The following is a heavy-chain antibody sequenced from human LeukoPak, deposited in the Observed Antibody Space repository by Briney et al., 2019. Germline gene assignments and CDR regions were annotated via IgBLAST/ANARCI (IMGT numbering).Heavy chain of an antibody. V-gene: IGHV4-59*01. D-gene: IGHD2-2*01. Sequence: SETLSLTCTVSGGSISSYYWSWIRQPPGKGLEWIGYIYYSGSTNYNPSLKSRVTISVDTSKNQFSLKLSSVTAADTAVYYCARDGFVAGYATDCWGQGTLVTVSS. CDR1: GGSISSYY. CDR2: IYYSGST. CDR3: ARDGFVAGYATDC. J-gene: IGHJ4*02.